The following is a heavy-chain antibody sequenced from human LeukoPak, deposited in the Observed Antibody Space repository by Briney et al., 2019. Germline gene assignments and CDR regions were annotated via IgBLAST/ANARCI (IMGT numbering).Heavy chain of an antibody. D-gene: IGHD3-9*01. CDR3: ATYRNELRYFDWLSNHYYYGMDV. CDR2: FDPEDGET. Sequence: ASVKVSCKVSGYTLTELSMHWVRQAPGKGLEWMGGFDPEDGETIYAQKFQGRVTMTEDTSTDTAYMELSSLRSEDTAVYYCATYRNELRYFDWLSNHYYYGMDVWGQGTTVTVSS. CDR1: GYTLTELS. V-gene: IGHV1-24*01. J-gene: IGHJ6*02.